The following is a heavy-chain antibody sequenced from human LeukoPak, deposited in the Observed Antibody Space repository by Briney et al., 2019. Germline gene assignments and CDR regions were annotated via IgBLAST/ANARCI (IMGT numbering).Heavy chain of an antibody. CDR3: ARELSTDGFHLFDY. Sequence: GGSLRLSCAASGFTFDDYAMHWVRQAPGKGLEWVSLISGDGGSAYYSDSVKGRFTISRDNAKNSLYLQMNSLRDEDTAVYYCARELSTDGFHLFDYWGQGTLVTVSS. CDR2: ISGDGGSA. D-gene: IGHD3-10*01. CDR1: GFTFDDYA. J-gene: IGHJ4*02. V-gene: IGHV3-43*02.